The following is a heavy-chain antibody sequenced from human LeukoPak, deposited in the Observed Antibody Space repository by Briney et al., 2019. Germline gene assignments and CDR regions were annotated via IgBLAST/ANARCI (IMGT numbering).Heavy chain of an antibody. V-gene: IGHV1-2*04. D-gene: IGHD6-13*01. CDR3: ARVLIAAAGHYGMDV. CDR1: GYTFSGHY. J-gene: IGHJ6*02. Sequence: ASVKVSCKASGYTFSGHYIHWVRQAPGQGLEWMGWINPNSGATHYAQKFQGWVTMTRDTSISTAYMELSRLRSDDTAVYYCARVLIAAAGHYGMDVWGQGTTVTVSS. CDR2: INPNSGAT.